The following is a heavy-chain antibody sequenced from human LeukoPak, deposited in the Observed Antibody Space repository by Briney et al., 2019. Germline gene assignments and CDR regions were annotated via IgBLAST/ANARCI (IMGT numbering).Heavy chain of an antibody. J-gene: IGHJ4*02. V-gene: IGHV4-39*07. CDR3: ARGWYFDY. Sequence: SETLSLTCTVSGGSISSSSYYWGWIRQPPGKGLEWIGSIYYSGSTYYNPSLKSRVTISVDTSKNQFSLKLSSVTAADTAVYYCARGWYFDYWGQGTLVTVSS. CDR2: IYYSGST. CDR1: GGSISSSSYY. D-gene: IGHD6-13*01.